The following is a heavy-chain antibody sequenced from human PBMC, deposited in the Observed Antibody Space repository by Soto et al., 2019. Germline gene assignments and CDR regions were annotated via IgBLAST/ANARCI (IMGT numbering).Heavy chain of an antibody. J-gene: IGHJ4*02. Sequence: QVQLVQSGAEVRQPASSVKVSCKTSGGTFSSYAISWVRQAPGQGLEWMGGIVPIVDTLTYAQKFQGRVTITADESTSTVYMELSGLRSDDTAVYYCVRVVAITGYPDNWGQGTLVTVSS. CDR1: GGTFSSYA. D-gene: IGHD5-12*01. V-gene: IGHV1-69*12. CDR2: IVPIVDTL. CDR3: VRVVAITGYPDN.